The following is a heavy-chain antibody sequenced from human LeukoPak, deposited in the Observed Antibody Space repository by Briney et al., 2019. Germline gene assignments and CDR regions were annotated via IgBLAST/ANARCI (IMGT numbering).Heavy chain of an antibody. D-gene: IGHD3-22*01. CDR3: AKEYYYDSSGYYYDY. V-gene: IGHV3-30*18. CDR2: ISYDGSNK. CDR1: GFTFSSYG. Sequence: GGSLRLSCVASGFTFSSYGMHWVRQVPGKGLEWVAVISYDGSNKYYADSVKGRFTISRDNSKNTLYLQMNSLRAEDTAVYYCAKEYYYDSSGYYYDYWGQGTLVTVSS. J-gene: IGHJ4*02.